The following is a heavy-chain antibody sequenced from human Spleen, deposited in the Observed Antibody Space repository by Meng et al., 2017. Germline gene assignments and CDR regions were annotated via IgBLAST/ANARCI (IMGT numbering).Heavy chain of an antibody. V-gene: IGHV1-18*01. CDR2: ISGYNGDT. CDR1: GYTFTSYA. Sequence: QVQMVQSGAEVRKAGASVKVSCKASGYTFTSYAIAWFRQAHGQGLERLGWISGYNGDTYYAQNFQDRVTMTTDTSTNIASMEVRRLISHDTAVYYCARSPRLGEVGPPGYWGQGTLVTVSS. J-gene: IGHJ4*02. CDR3: ARSPRLGEVGPPGY. D-gene: IGHD3-16*01.